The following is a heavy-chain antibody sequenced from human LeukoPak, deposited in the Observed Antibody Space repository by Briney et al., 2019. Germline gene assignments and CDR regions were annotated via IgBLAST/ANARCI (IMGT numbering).Heavy chain of an antibody. Sequence: GGSLRLSCAASGFTVVTNDMTWVRQAPGKGLEWVSVLSDSVQGRFTISRDNSLYLEMNSPSPDDTAVYYCARGVEPLAANTLAYWGQGTLVTVSS. J-gene: IGHJ4*02. CDR1: GFTVVTND. CDR3: ARGVEPLAANTLAY. CDR2: LS. V-gene: IGHV3-53*01. D-gene: IGHD1-14*01.